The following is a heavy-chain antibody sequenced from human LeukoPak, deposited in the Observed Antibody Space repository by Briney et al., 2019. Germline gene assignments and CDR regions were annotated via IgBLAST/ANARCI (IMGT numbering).Heavy chain of an antibody. V-gene: IGHV3-30*04. CDR1: GFTFSSYA. CDR3: ARGDYYGSGSYYNHYYYYGMDV. CDR2: ISYDGSNK. D-gene: IGHD3-10*01. Sequence: GRSLRLSCAASGFTFSSYAMHWVRQAPGKGLEWVAVISYDGSNKYYADSVKGRLTISRDNSKNTLYLQMNSLRAEDTAVYYCARGDYYGSGSYYNHYYYYGMDVWGQGTTVTVSS. J-gene: IGHJ6*02.